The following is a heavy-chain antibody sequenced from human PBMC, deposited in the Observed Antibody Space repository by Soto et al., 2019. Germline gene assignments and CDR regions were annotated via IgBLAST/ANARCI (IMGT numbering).Heavy chain of an antibody. CDR1: GASIGSGGW. D-gene: IGHD2-8*02. Sequence: TLSLTCAVSGASIGSGGWWSWVRQPPGKGLEWIAEIFHDGNTNYSPSLKSRVTISVDKSQNQFSLNVYSVTAADTAVYYCARHEGWTGPDQWGQGTLVTVSS. CDR2: IFHDGNT. CDR3: ARHEGWTGPDQ. J-gene: IGHJ5*02. V-gene: IGHV4-4*02.